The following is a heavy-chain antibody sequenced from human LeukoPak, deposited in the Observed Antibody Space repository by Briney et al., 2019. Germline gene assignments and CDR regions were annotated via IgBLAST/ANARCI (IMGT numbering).Heavy chain of an antibody. CDR1: GFTFGRYS. D-gene: IGHD2-2*02. CDR3: ARSVGYCSSTSCYSTYSDY. J-gene: IGHJ4*02. CDR2: ISSSSSYI. V-gene: IGHV3-21*01. Sequence: GGSLRLSCAASGFTFGRYSMNRVRQAPRERLEWVASISSSSSYISYADSVKGRFTISRDNAKNPLYLQMNSLRAEDTAVYYCARSVGYCSSTSCYSTYSDYWGQGSLVTVSS.